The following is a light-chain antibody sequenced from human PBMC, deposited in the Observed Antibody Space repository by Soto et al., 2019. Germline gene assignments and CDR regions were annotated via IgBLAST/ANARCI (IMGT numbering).Light chain of an antibody. CDR1: HDITSY. V-gene: IGKV1-33*01. CDR3: QKCDYLPI. J-gene: IGKJ3*01. CDR2: DAS. Sequence: DIQMTQSPSSLSASVGDRVTITCQASHDITSYLNWYQHKPVKAPKLLIYDASILEAGVPTRLSGSGSRTDFTSTISSLQPEDVATYYCQKCDYLPIFGRGTTVDLK.